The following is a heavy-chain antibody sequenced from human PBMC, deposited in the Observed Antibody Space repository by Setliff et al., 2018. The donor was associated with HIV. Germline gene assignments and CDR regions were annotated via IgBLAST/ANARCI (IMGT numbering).Heavy chain of an antibody. CDR1: AVSIGGYS. J-gene: IGHJ4*02. V-gene: IGHV4-34*01. CDR3: ARGPPYGSTFHFDD. CDR2: INHSGST. Sequence: SETLSLTCTVSAVSIGGYSWSWIRQSPGKGLEWIGEINHSGSTNYNPSLKSRVTISVDTSKNQFSLKLSSVTAADTAVYYCARGPPYGSTFHFDDWGQGTLVTVSS. D-gene: IGHD3-10*01.